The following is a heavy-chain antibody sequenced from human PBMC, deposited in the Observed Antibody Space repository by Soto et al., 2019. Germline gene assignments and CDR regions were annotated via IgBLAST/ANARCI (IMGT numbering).Heavy chain of an antibody. Sequence: GGSLRLSCAASGFPFSSYTMNWVRQALGKGLEWVSVISGSGDSTYYADSVKGRFTISRDNSKNTLYLQMNSLRTEDTAVYYCARRGPGTYFDYWGQGTLVTVSS. CDR1: GFPFSSYT. V-gene: IGHV3-23*01. CDR2: ISGSGDST. J-gene: IGHJ4*02. CDR3: ARRGPGTYFDY. D-gene: IGHD6-13*01.